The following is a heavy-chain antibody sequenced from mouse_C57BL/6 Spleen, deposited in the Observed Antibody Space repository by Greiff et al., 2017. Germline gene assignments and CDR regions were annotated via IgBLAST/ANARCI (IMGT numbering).Heavy chain of an antibody. CDR3: TGGNYDDYYAMGY. CDR1: GFTITDDY. J-gene: IGHJ4*01. D-gene: IGHD2-1*01. CDR2: IDPENGDT. Sequence: EVQLQQSGAELVRPGASVKLSCTASGFTITDDYMHWVKQRPEQGLEWIGWIDPENGDTEYDSKFPGKAPLTADTSSNTAYLQLSSLTSEDTAVYYCTGGNYDDYYAMGYWGQGTSVTVSP. V-gene: IGHV14-4*01.